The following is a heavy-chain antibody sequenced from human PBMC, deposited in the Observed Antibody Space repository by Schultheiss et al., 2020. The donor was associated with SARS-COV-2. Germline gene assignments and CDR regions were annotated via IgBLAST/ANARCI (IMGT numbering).Heavy chain of an antibody. Sequence: SQTLSLTCTVSGGSISSYYWSWIRQPPGKGLEWIGYIYYSGSTNYNPSLKSRVTMSVDTSKNQFSLNLSSVTAADTAVYFCARDQSAVAVGENWFDPWGQGTLVTVSS. D-gene: IGHD6-19*01. CDR2: IYYSGST. CDR1: GGSISSYY. V-gene: IGHV4-59*01. J-gene: IGHJ5*02. CDR3: ARDQSAVAVGENWFDP.